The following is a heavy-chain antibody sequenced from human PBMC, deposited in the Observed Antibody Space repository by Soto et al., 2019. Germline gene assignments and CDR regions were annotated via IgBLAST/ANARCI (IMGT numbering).Heavy chain of an antibody. CDR1: GFTVSTYW. CDR2: INHDESEA. Sequence: GSLRHSCVASGFTVSTYWMPWVPHAPRKGRVRVAHINHDESEAGFADSMKGRFTISRDNAKNTVYLQMNRLRAEDTAVYYCARDCSRADCLPHTSDYRGPGTLVTVSS. D-gene: IGHD3-9*01. V-gene: IGHV3-74*01. CDR3: ARDCSRADCLPHTSDY. J-gene: IGHJ4*02.